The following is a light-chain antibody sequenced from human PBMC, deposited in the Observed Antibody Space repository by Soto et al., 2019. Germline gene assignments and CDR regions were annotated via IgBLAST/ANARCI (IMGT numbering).Light chain of an antibody. J-gene: IGKJ2*01. Sequence: IQLTQSPSSLSASVGDRVTITCRASQGISSYLAWYQQKPGKAPKLLIYAASTLQSGVPSRFSGSGSGTDFTLTISSLQPEDFAVYFCQQYGDSPMYTFGQGTKLEI. V-gene: IGKV1-9*01. CDR2: AAS. CDR1: QGISSY. CDR3: QQYGDSPMYT.